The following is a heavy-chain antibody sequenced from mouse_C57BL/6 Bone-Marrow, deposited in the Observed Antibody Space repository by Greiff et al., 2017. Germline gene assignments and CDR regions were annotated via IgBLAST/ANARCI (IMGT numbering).Heavy chain of an antibody. V-gene: IGHV1-81*01. J-gene: IGHJ2*01. CDR1: GYTFTSYG. CDR3: AREFFITTVVAPFGC. Sequence: QVQLKESGAELARPGASVKLSCKASGYTFTSYGISWVKQRTGQGLEWIGEIYPRSGNTYYNEKFKGKATLTADKSSSTAYMELRSLTSEDSAVYFCAREFFITTVVAPFGCWGQGTTLTVSS. D-gene: IGHD1-1*01. CDR2: IYPRSGNT.